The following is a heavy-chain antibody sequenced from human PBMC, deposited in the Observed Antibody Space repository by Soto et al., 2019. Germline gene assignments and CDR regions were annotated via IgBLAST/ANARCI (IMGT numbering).Heavy chain of an antibody. J-gene: IGHJ4*02. CDR1: GFTFSSYW. CDR2: INSDGSST. V-gene: IGHV3-74*01. D-gene: IGHD3-22*01. Sequence: EVPLVESGGGLVQPGGSLRLSCAASGFTFSSYWMHWVRQAPGKGLVWVSRINSDGSSTSYADSVKGRFTISRDNAKNTLYLQMNSLRAEDTAVYYCARGPPVTRDSSGYLPDYWGQGTLVTVSS. CDR3: ARGPPVTRDSSGYLPDY.